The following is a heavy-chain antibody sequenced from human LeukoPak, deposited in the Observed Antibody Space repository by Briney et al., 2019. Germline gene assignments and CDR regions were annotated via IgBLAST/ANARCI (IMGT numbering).Heavy chain of an antibody. D-gene: IGHD2-15*01. CDR1: GGSISSYY. V-gene: IGHV4-59*01. Sequence: TSETLSLTCTVSGGSISSYYLSWIRQPRGKGLEWIGCIYYSGSTNYNPSLKSRVTISVDTSKNQFSLKLSSVTAAGTAVYYCAGGLGYCSGGSCAYFDYWGEGTLVTVSS. CDR2: IYYSGST. CDR3: AGGLGYCSGGSCAYFDY. J-gene: IGHJ4*02.